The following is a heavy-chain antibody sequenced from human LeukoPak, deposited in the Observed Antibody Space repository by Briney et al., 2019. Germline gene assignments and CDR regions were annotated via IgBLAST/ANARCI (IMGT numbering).Heavy chain of an antibody. Sequence: SETLSLTCTVSGVSIRKYYWSSIRQPPGKGLEWSGYIYYRESTNNNPPLTRRVTISVDTSKTQFSLKLSSLTAADTAVYYCARGGTYGSSRYCYHAFDSWGQGTMVTVSS. D-gene: IGHD3-22*01. CDR2: IYYREST. CDR3: ARGGTYGSSRYCYHAFDS. V-gene: IGHV4-59*01. J-gene: IGHJ3*02. CDR1: GVSIRKYY.